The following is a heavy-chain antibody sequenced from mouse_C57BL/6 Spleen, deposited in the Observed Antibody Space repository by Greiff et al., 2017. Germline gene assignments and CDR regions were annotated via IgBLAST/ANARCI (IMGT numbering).Heavy chain of an antibody. CDR1: GYTFTSYW. V-gene: IGHV1-50*01. CDR3: ARCENGNYGGNYAMDY. Sequence: VQLQQPGAELVKPGASVKLSCKASGYTFTSYWMQWVKQRPGQGLEWIGEIDPSDSYTNYNQKFKGKATLTVDTSSSTAYMQLSSLTSEDSAVYYCARCENGNYGGNYAMDYWGQGTSVTVSS. D-gene: IGHD2-1*01. CDR2: IDPSDSYT. J-gene: IGHJ4*01.